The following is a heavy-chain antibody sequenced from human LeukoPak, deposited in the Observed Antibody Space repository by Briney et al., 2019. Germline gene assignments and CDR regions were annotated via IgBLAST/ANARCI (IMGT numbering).Heavy chain of an antibody. D-gene: IGHD3-16*02. CDR2: IIPIFGTA. CDR3: ARGGGEYDYVWGSYRHAFDI. J-gene: IGHJ3*02. Sequence: SVKVSCKASGGTFSSFAISWVRQAPGQGLEWMGGIIPIFGTANYAQKFHGRVTITADESTSTAYMELSSLRSEDTAVYYCARGGGEYDYVWGSYRHAFDIWGQGTMVTVSS. V-gene: IGHV1-69*13. CDR1: GGTFSSFA.